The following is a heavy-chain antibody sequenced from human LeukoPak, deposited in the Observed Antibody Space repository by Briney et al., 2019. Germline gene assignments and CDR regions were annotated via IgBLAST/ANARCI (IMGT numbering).Heavy chain of an antibody. CDR3: ARDLPSYGSGSYADAFDI. D-gene: IGHD3-10*01. CDR2: INPNSGGT. CDR1: GYTFTGYY. J-gene: IGHJ3*02. Sequence: EASMKVSCKASGYTFTGYYMHWVRQAPGQGLEWMGWINPNSGGTNYAQKFQGRVTMTRDTSISTAYMELSRLRSDDTAVYYCARDLPSYGSGSYADAFDIWGQGTMVTVSS. V-gene: IGHV1-2*02.